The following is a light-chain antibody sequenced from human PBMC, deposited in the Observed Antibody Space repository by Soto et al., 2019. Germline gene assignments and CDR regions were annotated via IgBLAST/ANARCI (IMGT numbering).Light chain of an antibody. CDR3: QQYNSYSEA. Sequence: MQRTQAASTGAGYVGDRVTIACRASQTISSWLAWYQQKPGKAPKLLIYKASTLKSGVPSRFSGSGSGTEFTLTISSLKPDAFATYYYQQYNSYSEAFGQGTQVDIK. V-gene: IGKV1-5*03. CDR2: KAS. CDR1: QTISSW. J-gene: IGKJ1*01.